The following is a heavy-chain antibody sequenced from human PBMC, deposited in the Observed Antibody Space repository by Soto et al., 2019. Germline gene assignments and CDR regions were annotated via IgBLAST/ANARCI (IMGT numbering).Heavy chain of an antibody. CDR1: GYTFTSYG. CDR2: ISAYNGNT. V-gene: IGHV1-18*01. J-gene: IGHJ5*02. Sequence: GSSVKVSCKASGYTFTSYGISWVRQAPGQGLEWMGWISAYNGNTNYAQKLQGRVTMTTDTSTSTAYMELRSLRSDDTAVYYCARDKSSSWFVTNWFDPWGQGTLVTVFS. D-gene: IGHD6-13*01. CDR3: ARDKSSSWFVTNWFDP.